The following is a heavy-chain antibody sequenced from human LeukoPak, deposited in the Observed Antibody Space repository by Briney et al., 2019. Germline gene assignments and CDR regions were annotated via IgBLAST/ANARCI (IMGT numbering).Heavy chain of an antibody. J-gene: IGHJ6*03. CDR1: GGTFSSYA. Sequence: GASVKVSCKASGGTFSSYAISWVRQAPEQGLEWMGGIIPIFGTANYAQKFQGRVTITTDESTSTAYMELSSLRSEDTAVYYCARVPEAGQQLGGYYMDVWGKGTTVTAPS. V-gene: IGHV1-69*05. CDR2: IIPIFGTA. CDR3: ARVPEAGQQLGGYYMDV. D-gene: IGHD6-13*01.